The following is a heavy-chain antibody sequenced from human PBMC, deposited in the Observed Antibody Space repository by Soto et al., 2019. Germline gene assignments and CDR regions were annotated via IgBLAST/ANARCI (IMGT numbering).Heavy chain of an antibody. D-gene: IGHD6-13*01. CDR1: GYTFTNYG. J-gene: IGHJ1*01. CDR3: ARGGSSWSAEYYQH. CDR2: ISGYNGNT. V-gene: IGHV1-18*01. Sequence: ASVKVSCKTSGYTFTNYGISWVRQAPGQGPEWMGWISGYNGNTKDAQKFQGRVTMTTDTSTSTAYMELRSLRSDDTAMYYCARGGSSWSAEYYQHWGQGTLVTVSS.